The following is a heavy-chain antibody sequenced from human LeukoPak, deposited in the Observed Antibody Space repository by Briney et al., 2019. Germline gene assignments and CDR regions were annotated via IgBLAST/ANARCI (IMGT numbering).Heavy chain of an antibody. CDR2: ISDSGTST. D-gene: IGHD6-13*01. V-gene: IGHV3-23*01. Sequence: GGSLRLSCAASGFTFSTYAMSWVRQAPGKGLEWVSSISDSGTSTYYADSVKGRFTISRDNSKNTLYLQMNSLRAEDTAVYYCAKESIAAEGYFDYWGQGTLVTVSS. CDR3: AKESIAAEGYFDY. CDR1: GFTFSTYA. J-gene: IGHJ4*02.